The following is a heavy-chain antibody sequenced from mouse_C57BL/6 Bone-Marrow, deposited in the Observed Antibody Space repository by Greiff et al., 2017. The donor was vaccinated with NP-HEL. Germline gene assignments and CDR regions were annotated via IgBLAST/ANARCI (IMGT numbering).Heavy chain of an antibody. CDR2: INPYNGGT. Sequence: VQLQQSGPVLVKPGASVKMSCKASGYTFTDYYMNWVKQSHGKSLEWIGVINPYNGGTSYNQKFKGKATLTVDKSSSTAYMELNSLTSEDSAVYYCARGIYYGSSYFAYWGQGTLVTVSA. V-gene: IGHV1-19*01. CDR1: GYTFTDYY. J-gene: IGHJ3*01. D-gene: IGHD1-1*01. CDR3: ARGIYYGSSYFAY.